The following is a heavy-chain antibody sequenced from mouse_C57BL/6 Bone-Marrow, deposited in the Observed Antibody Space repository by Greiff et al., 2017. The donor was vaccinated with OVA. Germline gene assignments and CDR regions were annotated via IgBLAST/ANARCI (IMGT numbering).Heavy chain of an antibody. CDR1: GYTFTDYY. Sequence: VQLQQSGPELVKPGASVKISCKASGYTFTDYYMNWVKQSHGKSLEWIGDINPNNGGTSYNQKFKGKATLTVDKSSSTAYMELRSLTSEDSAVYYCARLGTTVVATRDYWSQGTSVTVSS. J-gene: IGHJ4*01. CDR2: INPNNGGT. V-gene: IGHV1-26*01. CDR3: ARLGTTVVATRDY. D-gene: IGHD1-1*01.